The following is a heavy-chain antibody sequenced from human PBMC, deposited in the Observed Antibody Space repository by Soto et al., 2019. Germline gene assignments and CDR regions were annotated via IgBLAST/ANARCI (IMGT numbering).Heavy chain of an antibody. CDR1: GFTVSRYW. V-gene: IGHV3-7*02. CDR3: ARGITLPTPLDY. Sequence: GGSLRLSCEASGFTVSRYWMSWVRQAPGKGLEWVANIKQDGSETYYVDSVKGRFTISRDNAKNSLYLQVNSLRAEDTAVYYCARGITLPTPLDYWGQGTLVTVSS. CDR2: IKQDGSET. D-gene: IGHD1-20*01. J-gene: IGHJ4*02.